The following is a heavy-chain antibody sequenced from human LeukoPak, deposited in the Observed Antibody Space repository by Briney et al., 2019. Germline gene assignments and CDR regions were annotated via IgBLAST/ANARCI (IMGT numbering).Heavy chain of an antibody. V-gene: IGHV7-4-1*02. CDR2: IDTNTGSP. Sequence: ASVKVSWKASGCTFTTYPINWVRQAPGQGLEWMGWIDTNTGSPTYAQGLTGRFVFSLDTSVSTAFLQINSLEAEDAALYFCVRGIDTTGYFNYWGQGTLVTVSS. D-gene: IGHD3-22*01. J-gene: IGHJ4*02. CDR3: VRGIDTTGYFNY. CDR1: GCTFTTYP.